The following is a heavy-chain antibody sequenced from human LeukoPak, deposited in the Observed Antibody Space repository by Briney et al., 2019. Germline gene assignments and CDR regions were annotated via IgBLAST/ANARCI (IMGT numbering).Heavy chain of an antibody. CDR1: GGSINSSPYY. CDR3: AGVYDSFTHVAFDI. V-gene: IGHV4-39*07. CDR2: IYYSGST. D-gene: IGHD3-22*01. J-gene: IGHJ3*02. Sequence: SETLSLTCTVSGGSINSSPYYWGWIRQPPGKGLEWIGSIYYSGSTYYNPSLKSRVTISVDTSKNQFSLKLSSVTAADTAVYYCAGVYDSFTHVAFDIWGQGTMVTVPS.